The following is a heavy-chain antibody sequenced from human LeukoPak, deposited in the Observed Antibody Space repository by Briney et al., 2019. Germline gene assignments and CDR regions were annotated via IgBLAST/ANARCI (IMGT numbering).Heavy chain of an antibody. J-gene: IGHJ4*02. D-gene: IGHD2-2*01. CDR3: ARGLRRYCSSTSCPYYFDY. CDR2: INHSGST. Sequence: PSETLSLTCAGYGGSFSGYYWSWIRQPPGKGLEWIGEINHSGSTNYNPSLKSRVTISVDTSKNQFSLKLSSVTAADTAVYYCARGLRRYCSSTSCPYYFDYWGQGTLVTVSS. V-gene: IGHV4-34*01. CDR1: GGSFSGYY.